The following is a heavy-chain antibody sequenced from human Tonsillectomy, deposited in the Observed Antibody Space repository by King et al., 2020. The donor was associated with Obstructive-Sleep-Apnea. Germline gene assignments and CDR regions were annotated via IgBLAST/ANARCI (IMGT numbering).Heavy chain of an antibody. CDR1: GFTFNIYA. CDR3: TKDLLSGYSTGPNAFEM. D-gene: IGHD2-15*01. V-gene: IGHV3-23*04. CDR2: TSASGGST. J-gene: IGHJ3*02. Sequence: VQLVESGGGLVQPGGSLRLSCVASGFTFNIYAMAWVRQAPGKGLEWVSTSASGGSTYFADSVKGRFTISRDTSKNTLSLQMNSLRAEDTAVYYCTKDLLSGYSTGPNAFEMWGQGTMVTVSS.